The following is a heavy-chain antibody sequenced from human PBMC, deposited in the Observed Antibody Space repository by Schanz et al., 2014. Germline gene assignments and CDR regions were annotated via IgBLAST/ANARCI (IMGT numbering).Heavy chain of an antibody. CDR1: GYTFTSYG. Sequence: QVQLVQSGADVKKPGSSVKVSCKASGYTFTSYGINWVRQAPGQGLEWMGRIIPILGIANYAQNFQGRVTITADKSTSTAYMELTSLRSEDTAVYYCAGTYCSSTSCYTGYYYMDVWGKGTTVTVSS. D-gene: IGHD2-2*02. V-gene: IGHV1-69*02. CDR3: AGTYCSSTSCYTGYYYMDV. J-gene: IGHJ6*03. CDR2: IIPILGIA.